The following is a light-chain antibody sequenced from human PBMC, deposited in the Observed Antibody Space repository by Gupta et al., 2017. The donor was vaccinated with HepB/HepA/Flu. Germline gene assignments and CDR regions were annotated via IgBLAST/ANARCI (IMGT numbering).Light chain of an antibody. Sequence: AIRMTQSPSSFSASTGDRVTITCRASQGISSYLAWYQQKPGKAPKLLIYAASTLQSGVPSRFSGSGSGTDFTLTISGRQSEDFANYYCQQEDSSPRTFGQGTKVEIK. V-gene: IGKV1-8*01. J-gene: IGKJ1*01. CDR1: QGISSY. CDR3: QQEDSSPRT. CDR2: AAS.